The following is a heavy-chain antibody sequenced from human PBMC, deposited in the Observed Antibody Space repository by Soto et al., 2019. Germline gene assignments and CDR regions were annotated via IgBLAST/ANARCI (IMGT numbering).Heavy chain of an antibody. V-gene: IGHV3-74*01. Sequence: GGSLRLSCAASGFTFSSYWMRWVRQAPGKGLVWVSRINSDGSSTSYADSVKGRFTISRDNAKNTLYLQMNSLRAKDTAVYYCARGASYSSGWYRTPPFFDYWGQGTLVTVSS. CDR1: GFTFSSYW. D-gene: IGHD6-19*01. CDR3: ARGASYSSGWYRTPPFFDY. CDR2: INSDGSST. J-gene: IGHJ4*02.